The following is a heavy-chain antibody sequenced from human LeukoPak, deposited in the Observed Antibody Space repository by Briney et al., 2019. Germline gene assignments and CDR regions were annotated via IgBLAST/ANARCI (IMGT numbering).Heavy chain of an antibody. V-gene: IGHV1-2*02. J-gene: IGHJ6*03. Sequence: ASVKVSCKASGYTFTGYYMHWVRQAPGQGLEWMGWINPNSGGTNYAQKFQGRVTMTRNTSISTAYMELSSLRSEGTAVYYCARAAYYYGSGSYYPKGGSYYYMDVWGKGTTVTISS. CDR3: ARAAYYYGSGSYYPKGGSYYYMDV. CDR1: GYTFTGYY. D-gene: IGHD3-10*01. CDR2: INPNSGGT.